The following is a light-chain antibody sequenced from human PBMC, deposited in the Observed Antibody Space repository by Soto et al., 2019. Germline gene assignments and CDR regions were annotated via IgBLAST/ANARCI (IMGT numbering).Light chain of an antibody. CDR1: QSVSSN. CDR2: GAS. Sequence: RATLSCRASQSVSSNLAWYQQKPGQAPRLLIYGASTRATGIPARFSGSGAGTEFTLTISSLQSEDFAVYYCQQYNNWLSITFGQGTRLEIK. J-gene: IGKJ5*01. V-gene: IGKV3-15*01. CDR3: QQYNNWLSIT.